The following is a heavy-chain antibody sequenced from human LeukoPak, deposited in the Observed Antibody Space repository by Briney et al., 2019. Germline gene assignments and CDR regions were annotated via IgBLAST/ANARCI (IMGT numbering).Heavy chain of an antibody. D-gene: IGHD6-19*01. CDR3: AKTEQWLDDAFDI. Sequence: QTGGSLRLSCAASGFTFSSYAMSWVRQAPGKGLEWVSAISGSGGSTYYADSVKGRFTISRDNSKNTLYLQMNSLRAEDKAVYYCAKTEQWLDDAFDIWGQGTMVTVSS. CDR2: ISGSGGST. J-gene: IGHJ3*02. V-gene: IGHV3-23*01. CDR1: GFTFSSYA.